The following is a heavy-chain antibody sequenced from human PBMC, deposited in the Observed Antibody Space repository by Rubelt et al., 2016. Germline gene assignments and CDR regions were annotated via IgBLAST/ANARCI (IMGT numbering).Heavy chain of an antibody. D-gene: IGHD6-13*01. CDR3: ARVDHATSSPPGY. J-gene: IGHJ4*02. V-gene: IGHV4-31*02. Sequence: SGSTYYNPSLKSRVTISVDTSKNQFSLKLSSVTAADTAVYYCARVDHATSSPPGYWGQGTLVTVSS. CDR2: SGST.